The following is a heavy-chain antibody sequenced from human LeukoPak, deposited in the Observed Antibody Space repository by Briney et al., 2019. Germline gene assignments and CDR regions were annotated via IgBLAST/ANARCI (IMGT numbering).Heavy chain of an antibody. D-gene: IGHD3-10*01. CDR1: GFTFSTYW. J-gene: IGHJ6*03. Sequence: GGSLRLSCAAPGFTFSTYWMHWVRQAPGKGPVWVSRIKSDGSSTTYADSVKGRFTISRDNAKTTLYLQMKSLRVEDTAVYYCAREVRGFGYYMDVWGKGTTVTVSS. CDR2: IKSDGSST. V-gene: IGHV3-74*01. CDR3: AREVRGFGYYMDV.